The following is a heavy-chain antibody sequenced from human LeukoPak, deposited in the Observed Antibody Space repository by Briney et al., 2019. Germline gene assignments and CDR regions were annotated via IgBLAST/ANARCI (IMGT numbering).Heavy chain of an antibody. CDR2: ITDDASTI. CDR1: GFTFSTYS. D-gene: IGHD6-19*01. Sequence: PGGSLRLSRAASGFTFSTYSMNWVRQAPGKGLEWISYITDDASTIYYADSVQGRFTISRDNAENSLFLQMTSLRVEDTAVYYCVARGGWARFDYWGQGALVTVSA. CDR3: VARGGWARFDY. V-gene: IGHV3-48*04. J-gene: IGHJ4*02.